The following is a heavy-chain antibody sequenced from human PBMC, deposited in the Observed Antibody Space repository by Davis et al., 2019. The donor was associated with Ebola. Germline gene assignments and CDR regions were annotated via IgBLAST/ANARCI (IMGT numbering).Heavy chain of an antibody. Sequence: GESLKISCAASGFTFSGSAMHWVRQASGKGLEWVGRIRSKANSYATAYAASVKGRFTISRDDSKNTAYLQMNSLKTEDTAVYYCTTVGSSSPFDYWGQGTLVTVSS. CDR3: TTVGSSSPFDY. CDR1: GFTFSGSA. D-gene: IGHD6-6*01. CDR2: IRSKANSYAT. V-gene: IGHV3-73*01. J-gene: IGHJ4*02.